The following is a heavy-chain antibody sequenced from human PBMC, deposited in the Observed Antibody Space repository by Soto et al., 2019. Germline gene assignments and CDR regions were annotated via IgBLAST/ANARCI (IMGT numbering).Heavy chain of an antibody. V-gene: IGHV4-59*01. CDR3: ARVHIAARPYNWFDP. CDR1: GGSISSYY. J-gene: IGHJ5*02. D-gene: IGHD6-6*01. Sequence: ASETLSLTCTVSGGSISSYYWSWIRQPPGKGLEWIGYIYYSGSTNYNPSLKSRVTISVDTSKNQFSLKLSSVTAADTAVYYCARVHIAARPYNWFDPWGQGTLVTVSS. CDR2: IYYSGST.